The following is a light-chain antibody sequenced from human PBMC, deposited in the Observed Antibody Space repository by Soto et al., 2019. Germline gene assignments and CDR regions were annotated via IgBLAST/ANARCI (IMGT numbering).Light chain of an antibody. J-gene: IGLJ1*01. Sequence: QSVLTQPASVSGSPGQSITISCTGTSSDVAYYNFVSWYQHHPGKAPKLMIYEVSNRPSGVSNRFSGSKSGNTASLTISGLQAEDEADYYCSSYTSNTTYVFGTGTKVTVL. CDR1: SSDVAYYNF. CDR2: EVS. CDR3: SSYTSNTTYV. V-gene: IGLV2-14*01.